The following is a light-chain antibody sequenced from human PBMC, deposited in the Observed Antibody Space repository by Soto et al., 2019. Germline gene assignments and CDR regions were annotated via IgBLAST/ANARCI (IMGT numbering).Light chain of an antibody. CDR3: CSYAGSSIFYV. V-gene: IGLV2-23*01. CDR2: EDS. J-gene: IGLJ1*01. Sequence: QSALTQPASVSGSPGQSITISCTGTSSDVGSYNFVSWYQQHPGKAPKLMIYEDSKRPSGVSNRFSGSKSGNTASLTISGLQVEDEADYYCCSYAGSSIFYVFGTGTKVTVL. CDR1: SSDVGSYNF.